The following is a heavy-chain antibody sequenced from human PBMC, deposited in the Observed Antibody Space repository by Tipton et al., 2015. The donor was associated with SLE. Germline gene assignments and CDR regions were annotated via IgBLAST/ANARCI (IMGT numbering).Heavy chain of an antibody. D-gene: IGHD4-17*01. CDR3: ARSYGDYVNWFDS. V-gene: IGHV4-31*03. J-gene: IGHJ5*01. CDR1: GGSIRSGGYY. Sequence: TLSLTCTVSGGSIRSGGYYLSWIRQHPGKGPEGSGYIYYSGSTYSNPTLKSRVTISVDTSQNQFSLKVSSVTATATAVYYCARSYGDYVNWFDSWGQGTLGKVS. CDR2: IYYSGST.